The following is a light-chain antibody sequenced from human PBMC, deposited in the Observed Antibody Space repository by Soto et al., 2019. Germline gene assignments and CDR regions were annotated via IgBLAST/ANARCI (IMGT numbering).Light chain of an antibody. CDR3: QQYGSSGT. Sequence: EIVLTHSPGTLSLSPGERATLSPRASQSVSNNYLAWYQQKPGQAPRLLIYGASNRATGIPDRFSGSGSGTDFTLTISRLEPEDFAVYYCQQYGSSGTFGQGTKVDI. CDR2: GAS. J-gene: IGKJ1*01. V-gene: IGKV3-20*01. CDR1: QSVSNNY.